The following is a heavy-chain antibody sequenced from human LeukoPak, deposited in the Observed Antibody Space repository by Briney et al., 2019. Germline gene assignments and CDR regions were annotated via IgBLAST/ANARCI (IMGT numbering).Heavy chain of an antibody. V-gene: IGHV1-18*01. Sequence: ASVKVSCKASGYTFTSYGISWVRQAPGQGLEWMGWISAYNGNTNYAQKLQGRATMTTDTSTSTAYMELRSLRSDDTAVYYCARDRSSTTLVDWFDPWGQGTLVTVSS. J-gene: IGHJ5*02. D-gene: IGHD2-2*01. CDR1: GYTFTSYG. CDR2: ISAYNGNT. CDR3: ARDRSSTTLVDWFDP.